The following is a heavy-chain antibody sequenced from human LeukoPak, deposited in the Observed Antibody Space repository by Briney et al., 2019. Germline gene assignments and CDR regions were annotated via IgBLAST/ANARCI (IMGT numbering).Heavy chain of an antibody. Sequence: ASVKVSCKASGYSFSNSGINWVRQAPGQGLEWMGWISAYTGNTNYAQNFQGRITMTTDTSTSTAFMELRSLIFDDTAVYYCASGEFPPDPLDLWGQGTVVTVSS. CDR1: GYSFSNSG. J-gene: IGHJ3*01. CDR3: ASGEFPPDPLDL. D-gene: IGHD7-27*01. V-gene: IGHV1-18*04. CDR2: ISAYTGNT.